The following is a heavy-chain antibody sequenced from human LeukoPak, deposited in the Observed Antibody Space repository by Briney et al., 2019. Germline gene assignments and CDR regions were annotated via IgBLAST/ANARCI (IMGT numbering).Heavy chain of an antibody. CDR2: INWNGGST. CDR3: ARAVGSEYAFDI. J-gene: IGHJ3*02. CDR1: GFTFDDYG. D-gene: IGHD2-15*01. Sequence: PGGSLRLSCAASGFTFDDYGMRWVRPAPAKGLDGVSGINWNGGSTGYADSVKGRFTISRDNAKNSLYLQMNSLRAEDTALYYCARAVGSEYAFDIWGQGTMVTVSS. V-gene: IGHV3-20*04.